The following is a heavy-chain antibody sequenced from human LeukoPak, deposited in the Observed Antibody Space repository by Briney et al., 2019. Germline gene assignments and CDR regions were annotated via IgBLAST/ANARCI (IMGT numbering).Heavy chain of an antibody. J-gene: IGHJ4*02. CDR2: ISSSSSYI. Sequence: PGGSLRLSCAAPGFTFSSYSMNWVRQAPGKGLEWVSSISSSSSYIYYADSVKGRFTISRDNSKNTLYLQMNRLRPEDTAVYYCARGTVTAPDYWGQGTLVTVSS. D-gene: IGHD2-21*02. CDR3: ARGTVTAPDY. V-gene: IGHV3-21*04. CDR1: GFTFSSYS.